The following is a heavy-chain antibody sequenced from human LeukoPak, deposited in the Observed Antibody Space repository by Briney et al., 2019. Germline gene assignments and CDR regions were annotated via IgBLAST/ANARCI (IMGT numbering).Heavy chain of an antibody. CDR3: ARDTYSGSYWDY. D-gene: IGHD1-26*01. CDR2: ISGSGGST. CDR1: GFTFSSYA. V-gene: IGHV3-23*01. Sequence: QPGGSLRLSCAASGFTFSSYAMSWVRQAPGKGLEWVSAISGSGGSTYYADSVKGRFTISRDNSKNTLYLQMNSLRAEDTAVYYCARDTYSGSYWDYWGQGTLVTVSS. J-gene: IGHJ4*02.